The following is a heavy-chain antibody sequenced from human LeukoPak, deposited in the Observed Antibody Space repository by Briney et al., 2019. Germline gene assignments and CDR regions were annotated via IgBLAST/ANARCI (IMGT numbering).Heavy chain of an antibody. V-gene: IGHV3-30*04. CDR3: ARDQDYALGY. D-gene: IGHD4-17*01. CDR2: ISYDGSNK. J-gene: IGHJ4*02. CDR1: GFTFSSYA. Sequence: GGSLRLSCAASGFTFSSYAMHWVRQAPGKGLEWVAVISYDGSNKYYADPVKGRFTISRDNSKNTLYLQMNSLRAEDTAVYYCARDQDYALGYWGQGTLVTVSS.